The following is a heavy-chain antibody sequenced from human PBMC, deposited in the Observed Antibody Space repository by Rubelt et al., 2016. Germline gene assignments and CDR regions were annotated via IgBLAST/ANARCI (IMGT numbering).Heavy chain of an antibody. CDR2: VSYDGSNK. V-gene: IGHV3-30*04. Sequence: SSYAMHWGRQAPGKGRDWAAGVSYDGSNKFYADAGKGRFTISRDSAKNSLYLQMNSRKAEDTAVYYCAREGFVAENYCGQGTLVSVSA. CDR3: AREGFVAENY. CDR1: SSYA. J-gene: IGHJ4*02. D-gene: IGHD2-15*01.